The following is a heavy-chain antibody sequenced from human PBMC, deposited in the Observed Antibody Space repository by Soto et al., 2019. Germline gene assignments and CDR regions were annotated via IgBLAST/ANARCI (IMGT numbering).Heavy chain of an antibody. V-gene: IGHV1-3*01. Sequence: ASVKVSCKASGYTSTNYVMHWVRQAPGQRLEWMGWINAGSGNTKYSQKFQGRVTMTEDTSTDTAYMELSSLRSEDTAVYYCATVLGYCSGGSCYGWGQGTLVSVSS. J-gene: IGHJ4*02. CDR1: GYTSTNYV. CDR3: ATVLGYCSGGSCYG. CDR2: INAGSGNT. D-gene: IGHD2-15*01.